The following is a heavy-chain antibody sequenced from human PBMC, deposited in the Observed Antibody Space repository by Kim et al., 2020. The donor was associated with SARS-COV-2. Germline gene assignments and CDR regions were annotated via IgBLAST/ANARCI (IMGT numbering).Heavy chain of an antibody. Sequence: SETLSLICTVSGGSISSYYWSWIRQPPGKGLEWIGYIYYSGSTNYNPSLKSRVTISVDTSKNQFSLKLSSVTAADTAVYYCARTMVRGVEYGGNFDYWGQGTLVTVSS. CDR1: GGSISSYY. J-gene: IGHJ4*02. D-gene: IGHD3-10*01. V-gene: IGHV4-59*08. CDR2: IYYSGST. CDR3: ARTMVRGVEYGGNFDY.